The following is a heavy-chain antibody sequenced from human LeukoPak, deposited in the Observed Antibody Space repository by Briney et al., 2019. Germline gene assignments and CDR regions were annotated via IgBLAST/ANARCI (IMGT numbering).Heavy chain of an antibody. CDR1: GGSFSGYY. CDR2: INHRGST. J-gene: IGHJ4*02. V-gene: IGHV4-34*01. CDR3: ARYAAYYYDSSGYYTDY. D-gene: IGHD3-22*01. Sequence: SETLSLTCAVYGGSFSGYYWSWIRQPPGKALEWIGEINHRGSTNYNPSLKSRVTISVDTSKNQFSLKLSSVTAADTAVYYCARYAAYYYDSSGYYTDYWGQGTLVTVSS.